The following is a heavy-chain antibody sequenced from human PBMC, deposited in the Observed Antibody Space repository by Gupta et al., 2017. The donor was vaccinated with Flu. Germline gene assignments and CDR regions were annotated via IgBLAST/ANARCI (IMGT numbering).Heavy chain of an antibody. Sequence: QVQLQESGPGLVKPSETLSLTCTVSGGSISSYYWSWIRQPPGKGLEWIGYIYYSGSTNYNPSLKSRVTISVDTSKNQFSLKLSSVTAADTAVYYCARDRAYGSGYGMDVGGQGTTVTVSS. D-gene: IGHD3-10*01. CDR3: ARDRAYGSGYGMDV. J-gene: IGHJ6*02. CDR1: GGSISSYY. CDR2: IYYSGST. V-gene: IGHV4-59*01.